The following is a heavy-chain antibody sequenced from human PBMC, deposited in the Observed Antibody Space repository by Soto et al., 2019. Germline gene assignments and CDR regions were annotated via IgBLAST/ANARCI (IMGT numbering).Heavy chain of an antibody. Sequence: EVQLVESGGGLVKPGGSLRLSCAASGFTFSSYSMNWVRQAPGKGLEWVSSISSSSSYIYYADSVKGRFTISRDNAKNSLYLQMNSLRAEDTAVYYCARETVITFGGVIVHDAFDIWGQGTMVTVSS. D-gene: IGHD3-16*02. CDR3: ARETVITFGGVIVHDAFDI. V-gene: IGHV3-21*01. CDR2: ISSSSSYI. J-gene: IGHJ3*02. CDR1: GFTFSSYS.